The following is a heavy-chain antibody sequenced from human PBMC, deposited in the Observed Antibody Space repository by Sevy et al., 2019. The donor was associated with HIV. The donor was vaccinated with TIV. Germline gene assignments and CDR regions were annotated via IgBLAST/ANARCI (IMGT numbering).Heavy chain of an antibody. CDR1: GFTLRNYA. CDR3: VKETGYDSPYDAFDI. D-gene: IGHD5-12*01. CDR2: ITGSGTST. J-gene: IGHJ3*02. Sequence: GGSLRLSCAVSGFTLRNYAMNWVRQAPGKGLEWVSGITGSGTSTYYADSVKGRFTISRDNSKNTVYLQMNSLRVEDTAVYFCVKETGYDSPYDAFDIWGQGTMVTVSS. V-gene: IGHV3-23*01.